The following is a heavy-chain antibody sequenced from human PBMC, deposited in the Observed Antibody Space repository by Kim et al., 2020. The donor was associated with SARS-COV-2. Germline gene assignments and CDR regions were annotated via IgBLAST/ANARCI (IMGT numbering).Heavy chain of an antibody. V-gene: IGHV3-7*01. Sequence: GGSLRLSCAASGFTFSSYWMSWVRQAPGKGLEWVANIKQDGSEKYYVDSVKGRFTISRDNAKNSLYLQMNSLRAEDTAVYYCARDPLTYYYDSSGYYNEYYFDYWGQGTLVTVSS. CDR2: IKQDGSEK. CDR1: GFTFSSYW. CDR3: ARDPLTYYYDSSGYYNEYYFDY. J-gene: IGHJ4*02. D-gene: IGHD3-22*01.